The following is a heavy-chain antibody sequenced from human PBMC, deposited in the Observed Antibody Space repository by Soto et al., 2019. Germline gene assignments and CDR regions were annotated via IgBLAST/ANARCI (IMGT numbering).Heavy chain of an antibody. V-gene: IGHV4-39*07. CDR3: VRDTYFSDSSGYTRCFDH. CDR1: GGSISSSSFY. Sequence: SETLSLTCTVSGGSISSSSFYWGWIRQPPGKGLESIAAIYYSGSTYYNPSLKSRVTIFVDKAKNQFSLRLTSVTTEDTAVYYCVRDTYFSDSSGYTRCFDHWGQGTLVTVSS. D-gene: IGHD3-22*01. J-gene: IGHJ5*02. CDR2: IYYSGST.